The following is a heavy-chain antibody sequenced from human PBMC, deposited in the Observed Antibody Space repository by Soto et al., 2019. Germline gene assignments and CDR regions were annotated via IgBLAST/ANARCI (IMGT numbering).Heavy chain of an antibody. CDR2: IYWNDDK. J-gene: IGHJ5*02. V-gene: IGHV2-5*01. CDR3: AHHVRDGYNSGGDPNWFDP. Sequence: SGPTLVNPTQTLTLTCTFSGFSLSTSGVGVGWIRQPPGKALEWLALIYWNDDKRYSPSLKSRLTITKDTSKNQVVLTMTNMDPVDTATYYCAHHVRDGYNSGGDPNWFDPWGQGTLVTVSS. D-gene: IGHD5-12*01. CDR1: GFSLSTSGVG.